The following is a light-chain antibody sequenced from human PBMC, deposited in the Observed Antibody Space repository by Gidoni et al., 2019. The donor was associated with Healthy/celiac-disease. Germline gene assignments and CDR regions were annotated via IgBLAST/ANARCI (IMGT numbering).Light chain of an antibody. Sequence: EIVLTQSPGTLSLSPGERATLSCRASQSVSSSYLAWYQQKPGQAPRLLIYGASSRATGIPDRFSGSGSGTDFTLTISRLEPEDFAVYYCQQFRTFGQXTKVEIK. J-gene: IGKJ1*01. CDR3: QQFRT. CDR2: GAS. V-gene: IGKV3-20*01. CDR1: QSVSSSY.